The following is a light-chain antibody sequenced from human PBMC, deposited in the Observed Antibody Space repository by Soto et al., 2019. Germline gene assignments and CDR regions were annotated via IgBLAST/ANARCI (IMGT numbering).Light chain of an antibody. CDR3: QQYNTYSYT. V-gene: IGKV1-5*03. CDR1: QTISSW. J-gene: IGKJ2*01. Sequence: DIQMTQSPSTLSASVGDRVTITCRASQTISSWLAWYQQKPGTAPQLLIYKASTLESGVPSRFSGSGSGTVFTLTISSLQPDDFATYYCQQYNTYSYTFGQGTKVEIK. CDR2: KAS.